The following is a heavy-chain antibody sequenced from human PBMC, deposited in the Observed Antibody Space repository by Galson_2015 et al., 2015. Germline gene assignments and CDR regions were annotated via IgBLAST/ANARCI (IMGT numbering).Heavy chain of an antibody. CDR2: IDTGGSA. CDR1: GFTVSSNY. D-gene: IGHD4-17*01. Sequence: SLRLSCAASGFTVSSNYMSWVRQAPGTGLEWVSVIDTGGSADYADSVKGRFTISRDTSDNTLHLQMTSLRAEDTALYYCASSVYGALNKGAYDIWGRGIVVTVSS. V-gene: IGHV3-53*01. J-gene: IGHJ3*02. CDR3: ASSVYGALNKGAYDI.